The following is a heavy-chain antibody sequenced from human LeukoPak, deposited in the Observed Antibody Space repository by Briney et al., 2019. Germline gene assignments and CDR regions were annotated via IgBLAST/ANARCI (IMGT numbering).Heavy chain of an antibody. CDR1: GFTFSTYA. J-gene: IGHJ4*02. D-gene: IGHD6-19*01. CDR2: ISGSGAKT. Sequence: GGSLRLSCAASGFTFSTYAMSWVRQAPGKGLEWVSTISGSGAKTYYADSVKGRFTISRDNSRSTLYLQMNSLRAEDTAVYYCAKSGSGWGAFDYWGQGTLVTVSS. CDR3: AKSGSGWGAFDY. V-gene: IGHV3-23*01.